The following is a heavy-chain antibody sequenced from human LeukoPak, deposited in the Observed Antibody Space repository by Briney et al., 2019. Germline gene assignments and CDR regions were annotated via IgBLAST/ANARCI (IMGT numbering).Heavy chain of an antibody. V-gene: IGHV3-7*04. J-gene: IGHJ6*02. D-gene: IGHD6-19*01. Sequence: GGTLSLSCAASGFTFSTYWMSWVRQAPGKGLEWVAQIKSDGSNKYYVVFVKGRFAISRDNATNSLYLQMNSLRAGDTAVYYCVRDAHHQWQVLGVYSYGMDVWGQGTTVTVSS. CDR2: IKSDGSNK. CDR1: GFTFSTYW. CDR3: VRDAHHQWQVLGVYSYGMDV.